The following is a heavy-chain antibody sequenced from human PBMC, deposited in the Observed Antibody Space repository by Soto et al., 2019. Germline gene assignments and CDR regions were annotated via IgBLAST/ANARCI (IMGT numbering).Heavy chain of an antibody. CDR1: GFTFSIYA. J-gene: IGHJ4*02. CDR3: AKGIARYIVVVPAAN. D-gene: IGHD2-2*01. V-gene: IGHV3-23*01. Sequence: PGGSLRLSCAASGFTFSIYAMSWVRQAPGKGLEWVSAISGSGGSTYYADSVKGRFTISRDNSKNTLYLQMNSLRAEDTAVYYCAKGIARYIVVVPAANWGQGTLVTVSS. CDR2: ISGSGGST.